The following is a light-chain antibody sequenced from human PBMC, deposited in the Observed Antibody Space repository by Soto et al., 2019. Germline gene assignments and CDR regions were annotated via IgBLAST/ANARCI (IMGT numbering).Light chain of an antibody. CDR1: QSISSY. J-gene: IGKJ5*01. CDR3: QQSYSTPIT. Sequence: DIQMTQSPSSLSASVGDRVTITCRASQSISSYLNWYQQKPGKAPKLLIYASSSLQSGVPSRFSRSGSGADFILTISSLQSEDFATYYCQQSYSTPITFGQGTRLEIK. CDR2: ASS. V-gene: IGKV1-39*01.